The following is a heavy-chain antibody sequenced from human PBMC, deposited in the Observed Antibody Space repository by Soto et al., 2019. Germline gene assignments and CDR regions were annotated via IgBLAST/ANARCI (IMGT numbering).Heavy chain of an antibody. V-gene: IGHV4-30-2*01. D-gene: IGHD6-13*01. J-gene: IGHJ4*02. CDR3: ARSGEAASDFDY. CDR1: GGSISSGGYS. CDR2: IYHSGST. Sequence: SETLSLTCAVSGGSISSGGYSWSWIRQPPGEGLEWIGYIYHSGSTYYNPSLKSRVTISVDRSKNQFSLKLSSVTAADTAVYYCARSGEAASDFDYWGQGTLVTVS.